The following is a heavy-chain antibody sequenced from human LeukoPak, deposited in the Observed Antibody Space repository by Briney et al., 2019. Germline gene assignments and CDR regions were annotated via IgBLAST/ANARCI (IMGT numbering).Heavy chain of an antibody. V-gene: IGHV4-38-2*01. CDR1: GYSISSGYY. D-gene: IGHD3-22*01. CDR2: IYHSGST. Sequence: SETLSLTCAVSGYSISSGYYWGWIRPPPGRGLEWIGSIYHSGSTYYNPSLKSRVTISVDTSKNQFSLKLSSVTAADTAVYYCARGVVVISSGDYWGQGTLVTVSS. CDR3: ARGVVVISSGDY. J-gene: IGHJ4*02.